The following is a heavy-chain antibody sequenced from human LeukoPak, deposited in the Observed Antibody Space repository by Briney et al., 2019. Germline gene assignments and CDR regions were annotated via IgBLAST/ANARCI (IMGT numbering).Heavy chain of an antibody. CDR1: GYTVSSNY. V-gene: IGHV3-53*01. D-gene: IGHD4-17*01. J-gene: IGHJ1*01. CDR2: IYSGGST. Sequence: GGSLRLSCAASGYTVSSNYMSWVRQAPGKGLEWVSVIYSGGSTYYAHPVTGRFTISRDNFKNTLYLQMNSLRAEDTAVYYCARGYGDYGEYFQHWGQGTLVTVSS. CDR3: ARGYGDYGEYFQH.